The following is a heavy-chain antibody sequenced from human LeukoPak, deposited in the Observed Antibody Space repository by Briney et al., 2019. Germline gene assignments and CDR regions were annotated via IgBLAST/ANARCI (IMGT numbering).Heavy chain of an antibody. D-gene: IGHD3-10*02. CDR3: TRENYVPDS. CDR1: GYTFSPYW. V-gene: IGHV3-7*03. CDR2: ISNGGGAT. Sequence: GGSLRLSCVASGYTFSPYWMSGVRQIPGKGLEWVASISNGGGATYYVDSVRGRFTISRDDAKNSLFLQMNGLRSDDTAVYYCTRENYVPDSWGQGTLVTVSS. J-gene: IGHJ5*02.